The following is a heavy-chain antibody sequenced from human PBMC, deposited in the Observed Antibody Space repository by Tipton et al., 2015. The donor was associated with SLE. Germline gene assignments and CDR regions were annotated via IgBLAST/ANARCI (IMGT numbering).Heavy chain of an antibody. V-gene: IGHV3-23*01. D-gene: IGHD3-3*01. CDR3: ARAPEGFGVADMGACDI. CDR2: ISGSGSDT. CDR1: GFIFTNFA. Sequence: SLRLSCAASGFIFTNFAMGWVRQAPGRGLECVSGISGSGSDTSYADSVKGRFSISRDSSKNTLYLQMNSLRAEDTAVYYCARAPEGFGVADMGACDIWGQGTAVTVSS. J-gene: IGHJ3*02.